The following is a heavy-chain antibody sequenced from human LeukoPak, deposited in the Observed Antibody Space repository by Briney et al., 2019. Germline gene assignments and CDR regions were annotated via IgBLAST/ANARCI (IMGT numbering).Heavy chain of an antibody. CDR2: IYYSGRT. J-gene: IGHJ4*02. CDR1: GDSISSSSYY. D-gene: IGHD3-10*01. Sequence: KPSETLSLTCTVSGDSISSSSYYWGWIRQPPGKGLEWIVNIYYSGRTYYSPSLKSRLTISVDTSKNQFSLMLTSVTAADTAVYYCMRRPSGLSLDYWGQGILVTVSS. CDR3: MRRPSGLSLDY. V-gene: IGHV4-39*01.